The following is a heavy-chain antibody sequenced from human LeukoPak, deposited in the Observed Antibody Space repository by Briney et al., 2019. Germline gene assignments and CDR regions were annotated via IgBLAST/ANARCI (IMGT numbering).Heavy chain of an antibody. Sequence: ASVKVSCKASGYTFTSYYMHWVRQAPGQGLEWMGIINPSGGSTSYAQKFQGRVTMTSDTSTSTVYMDLSSLRSEDTAVYYCVRAPAYRDGYNTWDYWGQGALVTVSS. J-gene: IGHJ4*02. D-gene: IGHD5-24*01. CDR2: INPSGGST. CDR1: GYTFTSYY. CDR3: VRAPAYRDGYNTWDY. V-gene: IGHV1-46*01.